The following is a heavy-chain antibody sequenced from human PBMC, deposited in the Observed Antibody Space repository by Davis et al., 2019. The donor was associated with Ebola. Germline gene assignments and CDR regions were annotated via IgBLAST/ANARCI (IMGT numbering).Heavy chain of an antibody. CDR1: GFTFSSYA. CDR3: ARDLPGGDWYFDL. V-gene: IGHV3-30*04. CDR2: ISYDGSNK. D-gene: IGHD1-14*01. J-gene: IGHJ2*01. Sequence: GESLKISCAASGFTFSSYAMHWVRQAPGKGLEWVAVISYDGSNKYYADSVKGRFTISRDNSKNTLYLQMSSLTAEDTAVYYCARDLPGGDWYFDLWGRGTLVTVSS.